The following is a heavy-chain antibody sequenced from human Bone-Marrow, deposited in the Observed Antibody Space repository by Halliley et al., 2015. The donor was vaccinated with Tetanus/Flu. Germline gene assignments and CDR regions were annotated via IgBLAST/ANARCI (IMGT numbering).Heavy chain of an antibody. CDR1: GFSVTSYE. Sequence: SLRLSCAASGFSVTSYEMNWVRQAPGKGLEWVSHISSSGSTTYYGDSVKGRVTISRDNAKNSLYPQMNSLRAEDTAVYYCARATYYYDSSGYAHWHFDLWGRGTLVTVSS. CDR3: ARATYYYDSSGYAHWHFDL. D-gene: IGHD3-22*01. V-gene: IGHV3-48*03. CDR2: ISSSGSTT. J-gene: IGHJ2*01.